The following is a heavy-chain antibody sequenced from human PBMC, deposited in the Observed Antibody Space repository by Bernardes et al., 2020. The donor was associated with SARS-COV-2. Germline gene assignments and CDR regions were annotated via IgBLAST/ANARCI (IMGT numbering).Heavy chain of an antibody. V-gene: IGHV4-59*08. CDR2: IYYSGST. J-gene: IGHJ5*02. Sequence: SETLSLTCPVSGGSLSSYYWRWIRQPPGKGLEWIGYIYYSGSTNYNPSLKRRVTISVDPSKNQFPLKLSSVTAADTAVYYCAGHLMDYYIAMEGNSGLGWFDPWGQGTLVTVSS. D-gene: IGHD3-9*01. CDR1: GGSLSSYY. CDR3: AGHLMDYYIAMEGNSGLGWFDP.